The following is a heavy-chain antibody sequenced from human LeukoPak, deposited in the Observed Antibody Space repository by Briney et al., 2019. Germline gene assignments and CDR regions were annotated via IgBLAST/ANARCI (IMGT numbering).Heavy chain of an antibody. CDR2: IYYSGST. V-gene: IGHV4-39*01. CDR3: ARRSYYDSSGYYYY. J-gene: IGHJ4*02. D-gene: IGHD3-22*01. Sequence: SETLSLTCTVSGGSISGSSYYWGWIRQPPGKGLEWIGSIYYSGSTYYNPSLKSRVTISVDTSKNQFSLKLNSVTATDTAVYYCARRSYYDSSGYYYYWGQGTLVTVSS. CDR1: GGSISGSSYY.